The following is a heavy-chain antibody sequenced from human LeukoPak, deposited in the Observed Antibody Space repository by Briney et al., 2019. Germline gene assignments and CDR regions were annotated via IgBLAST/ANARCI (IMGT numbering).Heavy chain of an antibody. CDR3: ARDRGYTQDY. Sequence: GGSLRLSCAASGFXLSGYEMNWVRQAPGKGLEWISYICGRGKTKYYADSVKGRFTISRDDAKNFLYLQMNSLRAEDTAVYYCARDRGYTQDYWGQGTLVTVSS. V-gene: IGHV3-48*03. CDR2: ICGRGKTK. CDR1: GFXLSGYE. D-gene: IGHD5-12*01. J-gene: IGHJ4*02.